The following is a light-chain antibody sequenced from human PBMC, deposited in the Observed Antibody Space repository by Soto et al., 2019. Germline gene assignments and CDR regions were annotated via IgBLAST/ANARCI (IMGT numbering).Light chain of an antibody. Sequence: DIQMTQSPSALSASIGDRVTITCRASQNIDTSLAWYQQKPGKAPKSLIFDASNLESGVSSRLRGSGSGTVFTLTIDNLQPDDSGSYYCQHYKSFSPWTFGQGTKVEIK. V-gene: IGKV1-5*01. CDR3: QHYKSFSPWT. CDR2: DAS. J-gene: IGKJ1*01. CDR1: QNIDTS.